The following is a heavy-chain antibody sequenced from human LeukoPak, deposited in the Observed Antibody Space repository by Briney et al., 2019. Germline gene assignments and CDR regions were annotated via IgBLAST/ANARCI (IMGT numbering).Heavy chain of an antibody. CDR3: AREGAWVQLLGYYYYGMDV. Sequence: PGRSLRLSCAASGFTFSSTGMHWVRQAPGKGLEWVSSISSSSSYIYYADSVKGRFTISRDNAKNSLYLQMNSLRAEDTAVYYCAREGAWVQLLGYYYYGMDVWGQGTTVTVSS. J-gene: IGHJ6*02. D-gene: IGHD1-1*01. CDR2: ISSSSSYI. CDR1: GFTFSSTG. V-gene: IGHV3-21*01.